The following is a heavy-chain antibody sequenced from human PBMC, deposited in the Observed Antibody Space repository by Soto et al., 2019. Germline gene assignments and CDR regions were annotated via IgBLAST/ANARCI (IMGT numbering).Heavy chain of an antibody. CDR1: GGTFSSYG. J-gene: IGHJ6*02. CDR3: ARDFTPGVVAPYYGMDV. Sequence: QVQLVQSGAEVKKPGSSVEVSCKASGGTFSSYGISWVRQAPGQGLEWMGGIIPTFGITKYAPKFQDRLTITADESTSTAYMELSSLRSDDTALYYCARDFTPGVVAPYYGMDVWGQGTTVTVSS. D-gene: IGHD5-12*01. CDR2: IIPTFGIT. V-gene: IGHV1-69*01.